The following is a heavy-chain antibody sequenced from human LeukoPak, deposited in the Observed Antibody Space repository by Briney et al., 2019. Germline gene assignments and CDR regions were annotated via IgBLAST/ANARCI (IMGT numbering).Heavy chain of an antibody. D-gene: IGHD3-3*01. V-gene: IGHV3-48*01. Sequence: GGSLRLSCAASGFTFSSFSMNWVRQAPGKGLQWVSYISSSSGTRYYADSVQGRFTISRDNAKLYLQMNSLRAEDTAVYYCARRSTIFGGYYYVDVWGKGTKVTVSS. J-gene: IGHJ6*03. CDR1: GFTFSSFS. CDR2: ISSSSGTR. CDR3: ARRSTIFGGYYYVDV.